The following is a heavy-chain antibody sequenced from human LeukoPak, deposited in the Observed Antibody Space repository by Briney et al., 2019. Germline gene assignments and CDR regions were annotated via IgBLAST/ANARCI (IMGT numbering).Heavy chain of an antibody. D-gene: IGHD3-10*01. CDR1: GGSISSSSYY. J-gene: IGHJ4*02. Sequence: SETPSLTCTVSGGSISSSSYYWGWIRQPPGKGLEWIGSIYYSGSTYYNPSLKSRVTISVDTSKNQFSLKLSSVTAADTAVYYCALYGSGGVYWGQGTLVTVSS. V-gene: IGHV4-39*05. CDR3: ALYGSGGVY. CDR2: IYYSGST.